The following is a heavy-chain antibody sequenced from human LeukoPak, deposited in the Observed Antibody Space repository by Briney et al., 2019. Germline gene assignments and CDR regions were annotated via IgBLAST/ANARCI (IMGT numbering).Heavy chain of an antibody. J-gene: IGHJ6*02. V-gene: IGHV5-51*01. D-gene: IGHD6-19*01. CDR3: ARQSVAVNYYYGMDV. Sequence: GESLKISCKGSGYSFTSYWIGWVRQMPGKGLEWMGIIYPGDSDTRYSPSFQGQVTISADKSISTAYLQWSSLKASDTAMYYCARQSVAVNYYYGMDVWGQGTTATVSS. CDR1: GYSFTSYW. CDR2: IYPGDSDT.